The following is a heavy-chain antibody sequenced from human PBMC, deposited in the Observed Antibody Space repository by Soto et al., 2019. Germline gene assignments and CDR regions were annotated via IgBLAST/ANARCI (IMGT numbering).Heavy chain of an antibody. CDR2: IYWDDGK. CDR1: GFSLSTTGMG. Sequence: QITLRESGPPLVKPTQTLTLTCTFSGFSLSTTGMGVGWVRHPPGKALEWLALIYWDDGKRYSPSLNNRLTITKDASKIQVVLTMTNMVPVDTATYFCALRISGWPGFRDWGKGTLVTVSS. J-gene: IGHJ4*02. CDR3: ALRISGWPGFRD. V-gene: IGHV2-5*02. D-gene: IGHD6-19*01.